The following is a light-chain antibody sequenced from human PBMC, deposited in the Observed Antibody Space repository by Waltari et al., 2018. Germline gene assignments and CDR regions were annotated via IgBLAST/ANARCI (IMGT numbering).Light chain of an antibody. CDR3: QHRFNWPLT. CDR2: DAS. Sequence: EVVLTQSPATLSLSPGERATLSCSASQSVSSYLAWYQQKPGQAPRLLISDASNRATGIPARFGGSGSGTDFTLTISSREPEDSAVYYCQHRFNWPLTFGGGTKVEIK. J-gene: IGKJ4*02. CDR1: QSVSSY. V-gene: IGKV3-11*01.